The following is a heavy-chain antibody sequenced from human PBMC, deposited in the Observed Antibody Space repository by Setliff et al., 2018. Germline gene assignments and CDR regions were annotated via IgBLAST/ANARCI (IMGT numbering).Heavy chain of an antibody. D-gene: IGHD2-15*01. Sequence: ASVKVSCKASGYTFTSYDINWVRQATGQGLEWMGWMNXXXXXTXXXQKFQGXXTITRNTSRSITYMELSSLRSEDTAVYYCARGSRSGGKGGYNWFDPWGQGTLVTVSS. CDR2: MNXXXXXT. CDR3: ARGSRSGGKGGYNWFDP. V-gene: IGHV1-8*03. CDR1: GYTFTSYD. J-gene: IGHJ5*02.